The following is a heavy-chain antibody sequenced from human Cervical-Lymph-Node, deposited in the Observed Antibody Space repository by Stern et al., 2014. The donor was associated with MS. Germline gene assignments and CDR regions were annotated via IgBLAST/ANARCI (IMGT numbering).Heavy chain of an antibody. Sequence: QVQLQESGPGLVKPSETLSLTCTVSGGAVSDYYWTWIRQRPGKGLEWIGYISDTGTTNYNPSLHSLVTITLDTSQNQVSLRLRSVTAADTAVYYCARDPSTTASDWFFDLWGRGSLVTVSS. J-gene: IGHJ2*01. D-gene: IGHD2-21*02. CDR3: ARDPSTTASDWFFDL. V-gene: IGHV4-59*02. CDR2: ISDTGTT. CDR1: GGAVSDYY.